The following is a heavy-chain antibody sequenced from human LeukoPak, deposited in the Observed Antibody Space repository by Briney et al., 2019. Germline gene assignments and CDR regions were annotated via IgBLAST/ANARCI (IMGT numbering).Heavy chain of an antibody. CDR1: GFTFSSYA. Sequence: HPGGSLRLSCAASGFTFSSYAMSWVRQAPGKGLEWVSGISGSGGSTHYADSVKGRFTISRDNSKNALYLQMNSLRAEDTAVYYCAKDFAGDRDYWGQGTLVTVSS. CDR3: AKDFAGDRDY. D-gene: IGHD4-17*01. CDR2: ISGSGGST. J-gene: IGHJ4*02. V-gene: IGHV3-23*01.